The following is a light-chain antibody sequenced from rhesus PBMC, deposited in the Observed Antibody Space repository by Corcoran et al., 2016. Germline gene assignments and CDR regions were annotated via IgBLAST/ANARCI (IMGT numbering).Light chain of an antibody. Sequence: IVMTQSPATLSLSPGETATISCRTSQSVSSKLAWYQQKPGQAPRLLIYGASSRATANPDRFRGRGSGTDFTLTISSLEHEDCAVYYCQETSNLWTFGQGTKVEIK. J-gene: IGKJ1*01. CDR2: GAS. V-gene: IGKV3-31*02. CDR1: QSVSSK. CDR3: QETSNLWT.